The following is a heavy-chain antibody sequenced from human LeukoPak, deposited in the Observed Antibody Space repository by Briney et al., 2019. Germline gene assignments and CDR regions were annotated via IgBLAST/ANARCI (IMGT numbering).Heavy chain of an antibody. V-gene: IGHV3-74*01. J-gene: IGHJ4*02. CDR1: GFTFSSYW. D-gene: IGHD3-22*01. CDR2: INTDGGSL. CDR3: ARRINYYDSSGYYYVRYFDS. Sequence: GGSLRLSCAASGFTFSSYWMYWVRQAPGKGPVWVARINTDGGSLNYADSVKGRFTISRDNAKNTLYLQMNSLGAEDTAVYYCARRINYYDSSGYYYVRYFDSWGQGTLVAVSS.